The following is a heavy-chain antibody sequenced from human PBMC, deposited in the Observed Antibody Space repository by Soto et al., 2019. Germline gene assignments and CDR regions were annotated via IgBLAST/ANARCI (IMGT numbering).Heavy chain of an antibody. CDR3: ARRGLVGATTFGY. CDR1: GGSISSSRSY. J-gene: IGHJ4*02. D-gene: IGHD1-26*01. V-gene: IGHV4-39*01. CDR2: IYYSGST. Sequence: QLQLQESGPGLVKPSETLSLTCTVSGGSISSSRSYWGWIRQPPGKGLECIGSIYYSGSTYYSPSLKSRVTISVDTSKNQFSLKLSSVTAADTAVYYCARRGLVGATTFGYWGQGTLVTVSS.